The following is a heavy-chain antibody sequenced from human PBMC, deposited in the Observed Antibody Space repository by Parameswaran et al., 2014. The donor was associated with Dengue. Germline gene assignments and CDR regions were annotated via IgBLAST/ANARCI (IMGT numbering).Heavy chain of an antibody. J-gene: IGHJ4*02. CDR2: IIPILGIA. V-gene: IGHV1-69*04. D-gene: IGHD1-20*01. CDR3: GRDWGGYEYNWNQTPLGY. Sequence: SWVRQAPGQGLEWMGRIIPILGIANYAQKFQGRVTINADKSTSTAYMELSSLRSEDTAVYYCGRDWGGYEYNWNQTPLGYWGQGTLVTVSS.